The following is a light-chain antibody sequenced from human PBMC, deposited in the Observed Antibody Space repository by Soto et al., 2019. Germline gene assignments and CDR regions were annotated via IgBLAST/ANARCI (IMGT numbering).Light chain of an antibody. J-gene: IGKJ5*01. Sequence: EIVLTQSPATVSLSPGERVTLSCRASQSVSSYLAWYQQKPGQAPRLLIYDTSIRAAAIPARFSGGGSGTDFTLTISSLEPEDFAVYFCQQCGTRPPITFGQGTRLEIK. CDR3: QQCGTRPPIT. CDR1: QSVSSY. CDR2: DTS. V-gene: IGKV3-11*01.